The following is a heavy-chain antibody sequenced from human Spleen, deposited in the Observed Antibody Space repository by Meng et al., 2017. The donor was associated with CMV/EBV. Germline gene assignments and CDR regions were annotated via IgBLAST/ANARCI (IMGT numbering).Heavy chain of an antibody. V-gene: IGHV1-18*01. CDR3: ASDVTVVFLPTAENWFDP. CDR1: YA. CDR2: FGTYNDST. Sequence: YAGSVVVRAPGQGPEWMGGFGTYNDSTDDAQKFQGRVTRNTVTTASTAYLEVRSLRSNDTADYYCASDVTVVFLPTAENWFDPWGQGTLVTVSS. J-gene: IGHJ5*02. D-gene: IGHD2-2*01.